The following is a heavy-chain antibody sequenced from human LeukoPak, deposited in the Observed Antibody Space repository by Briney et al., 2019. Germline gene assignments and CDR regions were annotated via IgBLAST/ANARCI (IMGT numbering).Heavy chain of an antibody. CDR1: GFIFGDYA. J-gene: IGHJ4*02. V-gene: IGHV3-9*01. CDR3: AKVGL. CDR2: ISWKSDRI. Sequence: PGRSLRLSCVASGFIFGDYAMHWVRQTPEKGLEWVSGISWKSDRIVYADSVKGRFTISRDNAKKTLYLQMNSLRPDDTALYYCAKVGLWGQGTLVTVSS.